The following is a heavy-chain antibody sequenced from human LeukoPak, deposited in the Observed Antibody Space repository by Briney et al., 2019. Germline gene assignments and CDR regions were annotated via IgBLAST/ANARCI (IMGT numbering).Heavy chain of an antibody. Sequence: ASVKVSCKASGYTFTGYYMHWVRQAPGQGLEWMGWINPNSGGTNYAQKFQGRVTMTRDTSISTAYMELSRLRSEDTAVYYCARPATAGYYYYYMDVWGKGTTVTVSS. CDR3: ARPATAGYYYYYMDV. J-gene: IGHJ6*03. V-gene: IGHV1-2*02. CDR2: INPNSGGT. CDR1: GYTFTGYY. D-gene: IGHD2-21*02.